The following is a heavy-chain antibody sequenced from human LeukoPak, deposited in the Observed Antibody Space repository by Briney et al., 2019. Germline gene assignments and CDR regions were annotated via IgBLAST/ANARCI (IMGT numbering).Heavy chain of an antibody. CDR2: TYYMSKWYN. CDR3: AREFRDGYNYYYYYGMDV. J-gene: IGHJ6*02. Sequence: SQTLSLTCAISGDSVSSNSAAWNWIRQSPSRGLERLGRTYYMSKWYNDYAVSVKSRITINPDTSKNQFSLQLNSVTPEDTAVYYCAREFRDGYNYYYYYGMDVWGQGTTVTVSS. CDR1: GDSVSSNSAA. D-gene: IGHD5-24*01. V-gene: IGHV6-1*01.